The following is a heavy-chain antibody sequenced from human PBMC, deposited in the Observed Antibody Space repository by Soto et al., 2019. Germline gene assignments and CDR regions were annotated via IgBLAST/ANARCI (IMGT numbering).Heavy chain of an antibody. V-gene: IGHV4-4*07. D-gene: IGHD3-3*01. J-gene: IGHJ5*02. CDR3: ARGQRFSDWFDP. Sequence: SETVSLTCTVSGGAISTYYWTWIRQPAGKGLEWIGRIYSSGSTKYNPSLQSRVTMSLDTSNNQFSLRLTSVTAADKAVYYCARGQRFSDWFDPWCQGTLVTVSS. CDR1: GGAISTYY. CDR2: IYSSGST.